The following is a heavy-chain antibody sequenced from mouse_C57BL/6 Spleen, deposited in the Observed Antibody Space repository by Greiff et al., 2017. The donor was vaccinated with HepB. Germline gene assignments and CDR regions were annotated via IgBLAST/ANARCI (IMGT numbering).Heavy chain of an antibody. Sequence: FQLQQSGAELARPGASVKLSCKASGYTFTSYGISWVKQRTGQGLEWIGEIYPRSGNTYYNEKFKGKATLTADKSSSTAYMELRSLTSEDSAVYLCASNPRYSNYLYYFDYWGQGTTLTVSS. CDR1: GYTFTSYG. D-gene: IGHD2-5*01. CDR3: ASNPRYSNYLYYFDY. CDR2: IYPRSGNT. V-gene: IGHV1-81*01. J-gene: IGHJ2*01.